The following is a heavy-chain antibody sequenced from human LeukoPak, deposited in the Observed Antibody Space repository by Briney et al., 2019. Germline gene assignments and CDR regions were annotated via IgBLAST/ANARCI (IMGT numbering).Heavy chain of an antibody. J-gene: IGHJ4*02. Sequence: GGSLRLSCTASGFTFGDYAMSWVRQAPGKGREWVGFIRSKGYGGTTEYDASVKGRFSNSRDDSKSIAYLQMNSLKTENSAVYYCTRVSGELRYFPDWGQGTLVTVSS. V-gene: IGHV3-49*04. D-gene: IGHD3-9*01. CDR1: GFTFGDYA. CDR3: TRVSGELRYFPD. CDR2: IRSKGYGGTT.